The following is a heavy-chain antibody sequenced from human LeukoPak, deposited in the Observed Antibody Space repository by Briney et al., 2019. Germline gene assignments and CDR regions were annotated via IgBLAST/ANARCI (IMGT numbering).Heavy chain of an antibody. Sequence: SETLSLTCTVSGGSISGYYWSWIRQPAGKGLEWIGRIYTSGSTHYNPSLKSRVTMSVDTSKNQFSLKLSSVAAADTAVYYCARLITGTTTAFDIWGQGTMVTVSS. V-gene: IGHV4-4*07. D-gene: IGHD1-7*01. CDR1: GGSISGYY. CDR2: IYTSGST. CDR3: ARLITGTTTAFDI. J-gene: IGHJ3*02.